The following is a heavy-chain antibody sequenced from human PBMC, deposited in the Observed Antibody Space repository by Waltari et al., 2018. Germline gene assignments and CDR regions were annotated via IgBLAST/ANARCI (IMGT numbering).Heavy chain of an antibody. D-gene: IGHD6-13*01. CDR2: IYSGGST. CDR1: GFTFSSYA. Sequence: EVQLLESGGGLVQPGGSLRLSCAASGFTFSSYAMSWVRQAPGKGLEWVSVIYSGGSTYYADSVKGRFTISRDNSKNTLYLQMNSLRAEDTAVYYCASSSSSWYYFDYWGQGTLVTVSS. J-gene: IGHJ4*02. V-gene: IGHV3-23*03. CDR3: ASSSSSWYYFDY.